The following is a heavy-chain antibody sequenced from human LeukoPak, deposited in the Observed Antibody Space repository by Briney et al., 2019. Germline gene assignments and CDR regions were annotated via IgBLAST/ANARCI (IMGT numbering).Heavy chain of an antibody. CDR3: ARGFQLYYYDSSGFRGVDYFDY. D-gene: IGHD3-22*01. J-gene: IGHJ4*02. CDR1: GFTFSSYG. CDR2: IWYDGSNK. Sequence: PGRSLRLSCAASGFTFSSYGMHWVRQAPGKGLEWVAVIWYDGSNKYYADSVKGRFTNSRDNSKNTLYLQMNSLRAEDTAVYYCARGFQLYYYDSSGFRGVDYFDYWGQGTLVTVSS. V-gene: IGHV3-33*01.